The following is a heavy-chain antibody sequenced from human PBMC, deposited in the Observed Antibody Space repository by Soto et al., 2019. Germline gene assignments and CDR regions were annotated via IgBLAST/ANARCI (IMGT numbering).Heavy chain of an antibody. Sequence: PGGSLRLSCAASGFTFSSHVMNWVRQAPGKGLEWVAAISGGGGTTYYGDSVEGRFTMSRDNSKNTLYLQMNSLRAEDTAIYYCAKRLSPSLWFAWDYWGQGTLVTVSS. CDR1: GFTFSSHV. D-gene: IGHD3-10*01. J-gene: IGHJ4*02. CDR2: ISGGGGTT. V-gene: IGHV3-23*01. CDR3: AKRLSPSLWFAWDY.